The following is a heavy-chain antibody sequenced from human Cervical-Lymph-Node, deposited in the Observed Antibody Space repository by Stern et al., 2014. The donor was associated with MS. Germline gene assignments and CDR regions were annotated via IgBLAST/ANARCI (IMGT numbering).Heavy chain of an antibody. D-gene: IGHD3-10*01. CDR3: ASGGYHYGSGPDY. J-gene: IGHJ4*02. CDR1: GDTFKNKA. V-gene: IGHV1-69*06. Sequence: VQLVESGAEVKKPGSSVKVSCKASGDTFKNKAITWVRQVPGQGLEWIGRMIPSIGSTNYIPKLKDRFRVTADRAATTAHMELSNLKSDDTAVCYCASGGYHYGSGPDYWGQGTLVIVSS. CDR2: MIPSIGST.